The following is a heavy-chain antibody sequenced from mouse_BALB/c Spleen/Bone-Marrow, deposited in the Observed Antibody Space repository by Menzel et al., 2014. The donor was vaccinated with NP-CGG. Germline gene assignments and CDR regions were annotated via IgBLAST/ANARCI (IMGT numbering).Heavy chain of an antibody. V-gene: IGHV1-26*01. J-gene: IGHJ2*01. D-gene: IGHD2-12*01. CDR1: GYSFTGYT. CDR2: INRYNGGT. Sequence: EVKLVESGPELVKPGASMKISCKASGYSFTGYTMNWVKQSRGXXXEWIGLINRYNGGTSYTQKFKGKATLTVDNSSSTAYMELLSLTSEDSAVYYCARVYDAYFDYWGQGTTLTVSS. CDR3: ARVYDAYFDY.